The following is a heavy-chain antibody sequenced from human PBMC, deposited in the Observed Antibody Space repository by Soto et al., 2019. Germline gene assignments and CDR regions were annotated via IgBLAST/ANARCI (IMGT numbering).Heavy chain of an antibody. V-gene: IGHV1-3*01. J-gene: IGHJ4*02. Sequence: QVQLVQSGAEMKKPGASVKLSCKASGITYNTYAIHWVRQAPGQGLEWMGWINAGNGDTRHSQNFQGRVTLTRDTSASTVYMDLDSLKFEDTGVYYCARAISGYVTWGQGTLVTVSS. CDR1: GITYNTYA. CDR3: ARAISGYVT. CDR2: INAGNGDT. D-gene: IGHD5-12*01.